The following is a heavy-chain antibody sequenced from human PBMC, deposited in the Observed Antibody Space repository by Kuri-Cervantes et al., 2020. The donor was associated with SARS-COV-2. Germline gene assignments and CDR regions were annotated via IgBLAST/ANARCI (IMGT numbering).Heavy chain of an antibody. D-gene: IGHD3-22*01. CDR1: GGSFTGYY. CDR2: INHSGST. V-gene: IGHV4-34*01. CDR3: ARGGSMIVVRRYFDY. Sequence: SETLSLTCAVYGGSFTGYYWSWIRQSPGKGLEWIGEINHSGSTNYNPSLKSRVTISVDTSKNQFSLKLSSVTAADTAVYYCARGGSMIVVRRYFDYWGQGTLVTVSS. J-gene: IGHJ4*02.